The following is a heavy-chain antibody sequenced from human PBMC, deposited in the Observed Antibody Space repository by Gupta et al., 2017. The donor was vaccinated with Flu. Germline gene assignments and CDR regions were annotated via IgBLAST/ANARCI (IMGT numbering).Heavy chain of an antibody. Sequence: EVQLLESGGGLVQPGGSLRLSCEAAGFPFSSYAMSWFSQGPGKGLEWFSAISCSVGSKYYADAVKGRFTISRDNSKNTLYLQMISLRAEDTAVYYCAKEYSGYDSYFYYWGQGNLVTVSS. D-gene: IGHD5-12*01. CDR2: ISCSVGSK. CDR1: GFPFSSYA. J-gene: IGHJ4*02. V-gene: IGHV3-23*01. CDR3: AKEYSGYDSYFYY.